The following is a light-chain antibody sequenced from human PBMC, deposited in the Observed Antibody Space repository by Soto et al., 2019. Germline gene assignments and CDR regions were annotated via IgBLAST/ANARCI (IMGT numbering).Light chain of an antibody. J-gene: IGLJ3*02. CDR2: GNS. Sequence: QPVLTQPPSVSGAPGQRVTISCTESSSNIGAGYDVHWYQQLPGTAPKLLIYGNSNRPSGVPDRFSGSKSGTSASLAITGLQAEDEADYYCQSYDSSLSGWVFGGGIKLTVL. V-gene: IGLV1-40*01. CDR1: SSNIGAGYD. CDR3: QSYDSSLSGWV.